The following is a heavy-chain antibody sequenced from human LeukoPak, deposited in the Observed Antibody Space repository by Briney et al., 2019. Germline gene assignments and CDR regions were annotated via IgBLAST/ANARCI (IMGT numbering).Heavy chain of an antibody. D-gene: IGHD3-22*01. J-gene: IGHJ6*02. CDR1: GGSISSYY. CDR2: INHSGST. CDR3: ARGRVVVIGYYYGMDV. Sequence: SETLSLTCTVSGGSISSYYWSWIRQPPGKGLEWIGEINHSGSTNYNPSLKSRVTISVDTSKNQFSLKLSSVTAADTAVYYCARGRVVVIGYYYGMDVWGQGTTVTVSS. V-gene: IGHV4-34*01.